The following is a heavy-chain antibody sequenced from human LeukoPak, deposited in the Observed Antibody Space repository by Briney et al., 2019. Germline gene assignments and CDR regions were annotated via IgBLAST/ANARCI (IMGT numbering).Heavy chain of an antibody. J-gene: IGHJ4*02. D-gene: IGHD3-10*01. CDR1: GGSISSSNW. V-gene: IGHV4-4*02. Sequence: SETLSLTCAVSGGSISSSNWRSWVRQPPGKGLEWIGEIYHSGSTNYNPSLKSRVTISVDTSKNQFSLKLSSVTAADTAVYYCARLNSGERFGEFSFPSWGQGTLVTVSS. CDR2: IYHSGST. CDR3: ARLNSGERFGEFSFPS.